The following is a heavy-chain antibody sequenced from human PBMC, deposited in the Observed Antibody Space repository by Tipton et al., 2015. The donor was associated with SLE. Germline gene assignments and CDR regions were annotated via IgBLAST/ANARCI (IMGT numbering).Heavy chain of an antibody. J-gene: IGHJ4*02. CDR2: IFYDGDT. D-gene: IGHD1-26*01. CDR3: VRRGRSYYFDH. Sequence: TLSLTCTVSRGSITSYYWDWIRQPPRKGLEWIGNIFYDGDTYYNPSLKGRVSISLDTSRNHFSLQLRSVTAADTAVYYCVRRGRSYYFDHWGQGVQVTVSS. CDR1: RGSITSYY. V-gene: IGHV4-39*07.